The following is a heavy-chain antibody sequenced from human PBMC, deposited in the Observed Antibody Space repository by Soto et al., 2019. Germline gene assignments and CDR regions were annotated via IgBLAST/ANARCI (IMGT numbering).Heavy chain of an antibody. CDR1: GGTFSSYA. CDR2: IIPIFGTA. D-gene: IGHD6-6*01. CDR3: ARERTFIAARRRGDAFDI. Sequence: SVKVSCKASGGTFSSYAISWVRQAPGQGLEWMGGIIPIFGTANYAQNFQGRVTITADESTSTAYMELSSLRSEDTAVYYCARERTFIAARRRGDAFDIWGQGTMVTVSS. V-gene: IGHV1-69*13. J-gene: IGHJ3*02.